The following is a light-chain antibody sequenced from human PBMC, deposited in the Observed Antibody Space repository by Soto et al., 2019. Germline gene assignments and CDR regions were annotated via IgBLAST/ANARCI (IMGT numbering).Light chain of an antibody. Sequence: LKNPASVTGLHRQWLSITCTGTSSDVGSYNLVSWYQQHPGKAPKLMIYEGSKRPSGVSNRFSGSKSGNTASLTISGLQAEDEADYYCCSYAGSSVFGTGTKVTVL. CDR2: EGS. J-gene: IGLJ1*01. V-gene: IGLV2-23*01. CDR3: CSYAGSSV. CDR1: SSDVGSYNL.